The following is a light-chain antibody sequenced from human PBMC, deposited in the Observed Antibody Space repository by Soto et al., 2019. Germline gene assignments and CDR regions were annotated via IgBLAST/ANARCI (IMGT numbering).Light chain of an antibody. CDR1: NSNIGSNT. CDR3: SSYAGTNDVV. V-gene: IGLV1-44*01. Sequence: QSVLTQPPSASGTPGQRVTISCSGSNSNIGSNTVNWYQQLPGTAPKLLIYYDNLRPSGVPDRISGSKSGTSASLAISGLQSDDEADYYCSSYAGTNDVVFGGGTKLTVL. CDR2: YDN. J-gene: IGLJ2*01.